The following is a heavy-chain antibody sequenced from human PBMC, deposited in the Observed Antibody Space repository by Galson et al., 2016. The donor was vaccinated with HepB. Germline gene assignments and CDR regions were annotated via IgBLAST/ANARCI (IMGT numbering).Heavy chain of an antibody. CDR2: IGWSSGHI. CDR3: AKDVSADYGSGTYSCFDY. Sequence: SLRLSCATSGFTFDDYAMHWVRQAPGKGLEWVSGIGWSSGHIGYADSVKGRFTISRDNAKNSLYLQMNSLGAEDTALYYCAKDVSADYGSGTYSCFDYWGQGTLVTVSS. V-gene: IGHV3-9*01. J-gene: IGHJ4*02. CDR1: GFTFDDYA. D-gene: IGHD3-10*01.